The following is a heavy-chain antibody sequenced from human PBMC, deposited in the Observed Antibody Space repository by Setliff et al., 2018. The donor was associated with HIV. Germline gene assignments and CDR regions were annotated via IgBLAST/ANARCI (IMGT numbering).Heavy chain of an antibody. V-gene: IGHV3-7*01. D-gene: IGHD3-22*01. CDR3: ARGPHSFYYDSTGPYSYYYGMDV. J-gene: IGHJ6*02. CDR1: GFTFNNYC. Sequence: GGSLRLSCAASGFTFNNYCMSWVRQAPGKGLEWVANIHEDGTQKYFVDSVRGRLTISRDNAKNSLYLQMNSLRGEDTALYYCARGPHSFYYDSTGPYSYYYGMDVWGQGTTVTVSS. CDR2: IHEDGTQK.